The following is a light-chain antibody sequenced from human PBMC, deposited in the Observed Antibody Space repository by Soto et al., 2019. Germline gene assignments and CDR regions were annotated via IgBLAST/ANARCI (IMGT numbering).Light chain of an antibody. Sequence: QSALTQPASVSGSPGQSITISCTGTSSDVGGYNYVSWYQQHPGKAPKLMIYDVSNRPSGVSNRFSGSKSGNTASLTISGLQAEDGADYYCSSYTAHWVFGGGTQLTVL. CDR1: SSDVGGYNY. J-gene: IGLJ3*02. V-gene: IGLV2-14*01. CDR2: DVS. CDR3: SSYTAHWV.